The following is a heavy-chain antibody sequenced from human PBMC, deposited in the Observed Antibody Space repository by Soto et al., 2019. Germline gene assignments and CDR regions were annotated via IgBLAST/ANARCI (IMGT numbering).Heavy chain of an antibody. CDR2: FYYSGSP. J-gene: IGHJ3*02. CDR3: ARKNSFDM. V-gene: IGHV4-59*01. CDR1: GGSITIYS. Sequence: ETXSLTCTVSGGSITIYSWSWIRQPPGKGLEWIGYFYYSGSPNYNPSLKSRVTISGDTSKNQISLKLSSVTAADTAVYYCARKNSFDMWGQGTMVT.